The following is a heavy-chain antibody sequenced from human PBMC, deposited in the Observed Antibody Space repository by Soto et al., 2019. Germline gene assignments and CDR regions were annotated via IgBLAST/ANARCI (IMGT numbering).Heavy chain of an antibody. V-gene: IGHV1-69*01. J-gene: IGHJ6*02. D-gene: IGHD1-26*01. CDR2: IVPMLGTP. Sequence: QVQLVQSGAEVKEPGSSVRVSCKASGGTFDNFIMNWVRQTPGQGLEWMGGIVPMLGTPTYAEKFKGRVTISATGSTSTMYMEVTSLRSEATAIYYCASNGTYSSSLSQYSGMDVWGQGTTVTVSS. CDR1: GGTFDNFI. CDR3: ASNGTYSSSLSQYSGMDV.